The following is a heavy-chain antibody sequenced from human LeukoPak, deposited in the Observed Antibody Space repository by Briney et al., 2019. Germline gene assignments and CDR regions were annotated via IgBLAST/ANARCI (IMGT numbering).Heavy chain of an antibody. V-gene: IGHV3-7*01. Sequence: GGSLRLSCAASGFTFSSYWMSWVRQAPGKGLEWVANIKQDGSEKYYVDSVKGRFTISRDNAKKSLYLQMNSLRAEDTAVYYCARAINYCSGGSCYEGYFDYWGQGTLVTVSS. J-gene: IGHJ4*02. CDR3: ARAINYCSGGSCYEGYFDY. CDR2: IKQDGSEK. D-gene: IGHD2-15*01. CDR1: GFTFSSYW.